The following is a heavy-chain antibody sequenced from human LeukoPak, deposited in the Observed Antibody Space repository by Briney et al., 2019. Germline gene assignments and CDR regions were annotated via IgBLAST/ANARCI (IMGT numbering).Heavy chain of an antibody. CDR1: GYTFTGYY. Sequence: ASVKVSCKASGYTFTGYYMHWVRQAPGQGLEWMGWINPNSGGTNYAQKFQGRVTMTRDTSISTAYMELSRLRSDDTAVYYCAKGRAADYYYYMDVWGKGTTVTISS. D-gene: IGHD6-13*01. CDR3: AKGRAADYYYYMDV. J-gene: IGHJ6*03. V-gene: IGHV1-2*02. CDR2: INPNSGGT.